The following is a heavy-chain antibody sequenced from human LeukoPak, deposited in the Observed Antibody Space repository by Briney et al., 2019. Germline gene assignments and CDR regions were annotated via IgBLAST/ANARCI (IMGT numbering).Heavy chain of an antibody. D-gene: IGHD3-10*01. J-gene: IGHJ6*02. Sequence: ASVKVSCKASGGTFSSYAISWVRQAPGQGLEWMGGIIPIFGTASNAQKFQGRVTITADESTSTAYMELSSLRSEDTAVYYCARKRNTRVRGVSIPPYYYHYGMDVWGQGTTVTVSS. CDR2: IIPIFGTA. V-gene: IGHV1-69*13. CDR3: ARKRNTRVRGVSIPPYYYHYGMDV. CDR1: GGTFSSYA.